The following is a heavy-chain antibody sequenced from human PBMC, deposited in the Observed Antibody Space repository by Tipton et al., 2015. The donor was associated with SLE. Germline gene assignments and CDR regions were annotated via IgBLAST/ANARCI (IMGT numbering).Heavy chain of an antibody. D-gene: IGHD3-3*01. V-gene: IGHV3-23*03. J-gene: IGHJ4*02. CDR1: GFTFSSFA. CDR2: VYSGGSA. CDR3: AREDFWSDYYSLPTH. Sequence: SLRLSCAASGFTFSSFAMSWVRQAPGRGLEWVSVVYSGGSAYYADSVKGRFTISRHNSKNTLYLQLNRLRAEDTAVYYCAREDFWSDYYSLPTHWGQGTLVTVSS.